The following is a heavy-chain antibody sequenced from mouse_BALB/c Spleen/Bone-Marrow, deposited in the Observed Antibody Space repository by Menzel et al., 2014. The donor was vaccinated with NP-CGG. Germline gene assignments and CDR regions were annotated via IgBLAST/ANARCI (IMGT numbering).Heavy chain of an antibody. Sequence: DLVKPGASVKLSCKASGYTFTSYWINWLKQRPGQGLEWIGRIAPGSGDTYYNEIFKRKATLTVDTSSSTAYIQLGSLSSEDSAVYFCARREVQRAGYYFEYWGQGTTLTVSS. CDR1: GYTFTSYW. D-gene: IGHD2-14*01. J-gene: IGHJ2*01. CDR3: ARREVQRAGYYFEY. CDR2: IAPGSGDT. V-gene: IGHV1S41*01.